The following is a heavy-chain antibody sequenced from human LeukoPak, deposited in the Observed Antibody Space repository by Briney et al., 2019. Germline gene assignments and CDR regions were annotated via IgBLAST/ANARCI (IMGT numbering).Heavy chain of an antibody. D-gene: IGHD2-8*01. Sequence: GGSLRLSCAASGFTFSSYEMNWVRQAPGKGLEWVSYISSSGSTIYYADSVKGRFTISRDNAKNSLYLQMNSLRAEDTAVYYCARDATYCINGVCYTLYYFDYWGQGTLVTVSS. CDR2: ISSSGSTI. V-gene: IGHV3-48*03. CDR3: ARDATYCINGVCYTLYYFDY. J-gene: IGHJ4*02. CDR1: GFTFSSYE.